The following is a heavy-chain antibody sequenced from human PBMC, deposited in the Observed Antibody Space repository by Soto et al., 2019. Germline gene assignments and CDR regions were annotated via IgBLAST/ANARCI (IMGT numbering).Heavy chain of an antibody. CDR1: GGSISTYY. CDR2: IYHSGNT. D-gene: IGHD2-2*01. Sequence: QVQLQESDPGLVKPSETLSLTCTVSGGSISTYYWSWIRQPPGKEVEWIGYIYHSGNTNYNPSLKSRVTISIDTSKNQFSLRLSSVTAADTAVYYCARDFGYCSTTSCGHYYYMDVWGKGTTVTVSS. V-gene: IGHV4-59*01. J-gene: IGHJ6*03. CDR3: ARDFGYCSTTSCGHYYYMDV.